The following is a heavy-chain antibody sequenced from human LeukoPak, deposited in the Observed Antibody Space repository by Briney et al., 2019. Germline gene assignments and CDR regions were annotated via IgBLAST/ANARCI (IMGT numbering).Heavy chain of an antibody. CDR3: TRDLGGSY. J-gene: IGHJ4*02. CDR2: ISNSRNSRM. CDR1: GLTSSTYN. D-gene: IGHD5-12*01. Sequence: SGGSLRLSCAASGLTSSTYNMNWVRQAPGKGLEWVSSISNSRNSRMYYADSLKGRFTISRDDAKNSLYLQMNSLTVEDTAVYYCTRDLGGSYWGQGTLVTVSS. V-gene: IGHV3-21*04.